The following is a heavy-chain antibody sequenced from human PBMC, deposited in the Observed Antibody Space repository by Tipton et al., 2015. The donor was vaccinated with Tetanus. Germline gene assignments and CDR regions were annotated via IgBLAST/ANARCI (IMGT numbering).Heavy chain of an antibody. Sequence: TLSLTCTVSGGSISSYYWSWIRQPPGKGLEWIGEINHSGSTNYNPSLKSRVIISIDTSKNQFSLKLSSVIAADTAVYYCARLSSSGNDAHGFDIWGQGTMVTVSS. J-gene: IGHJ3*02. D-gene: IGHD3-22*01. CDR2: INHSGST. CDR1: GGSISSYY. CDR3: ARLSSSGNDAHGFDI. V-gene: IGHV4-34*01.